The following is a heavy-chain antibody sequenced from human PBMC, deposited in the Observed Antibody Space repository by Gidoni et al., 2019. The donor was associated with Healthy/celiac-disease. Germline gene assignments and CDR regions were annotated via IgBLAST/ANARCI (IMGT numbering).Heavy chain of an antibody. CDR3: TTVPQGSSGDYEDDYYYYGMDV. J-gene: IGHJ6*02. Sequence: EVQLVESGGGLVKPGGSLRLYCAASGFTFSNAWTNWVRQAPGKGLEWVGRIKSKTDGGTTDYAAPLKGRFTISSDDSKNTLYLQMNSLKTEDTAVYYCTTVPQGSSGDYEDDYYYYGMDVWVQGTTVTVSS. V-gene: IGHV3-15*07. D-gene: IGHD4-17*01. CDR2: IKSKTDGGTT. CDR1: GFTFSNAW.